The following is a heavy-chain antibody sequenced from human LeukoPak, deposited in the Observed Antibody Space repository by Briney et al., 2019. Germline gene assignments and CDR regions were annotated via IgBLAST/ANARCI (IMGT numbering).Heavy chain of an antibody. CDR1: GGSISNYY. Sequence: SETLSLTCTVSGGSISNYYWSWIRQPPGKGLEWIGYIYYGGSTNYNPSLKSRVTISVDTSKNQFSLKLSSVTAADTAVYYCAREGPGLDAFDIWGQGTMVTVSS. D-gene: IGHD7-27*01. CDR2: IYYGGST. V-gene: IGHV4-59*01. CDR3: AREGPGLDAFDI. J-gene: IGHJ3*02.